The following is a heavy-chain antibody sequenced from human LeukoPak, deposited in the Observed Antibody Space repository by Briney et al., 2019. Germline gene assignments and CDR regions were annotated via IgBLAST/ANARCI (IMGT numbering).Heavy chain of an antibody. D-gene: IGHD3-10*01. CDR1: GYTFSNYV. V-gene: IGHV3-30*02. Sequence: GGSLRLSCAASGYTFSNYVMHWVRQAPGKGLEWVAFIGYDGSDKYHADSVKGRFTISRDNSKNTVYLQMNTLTADDTAVYYCARDRRSGSYSQSDTFDIWGQGTMVTVSS. J-gene: IGHJ3*02. CDR3: ARDRRSGSYSQSDTFDI. CDR2: IGYDGSDK.